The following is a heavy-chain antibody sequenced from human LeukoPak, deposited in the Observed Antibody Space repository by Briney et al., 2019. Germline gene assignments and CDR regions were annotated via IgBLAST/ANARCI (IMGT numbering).Heavy chain of an antibody. J-gene: IGHJ4*02. CDR3: ASEYYYDSSGYFLKYFDY. CDR1: GFTVSSNS. CDR2: ISSSGSTI. D-gene: IGHD3-22*01. V-gene: IGHV3-48*04. Sequence: PGGSLRLSCTVSGFTVSSNSMSWVRQAPGKGLEWVPYISSSGSTIYYADSVKGRFTISRDNAKNSLYLQMNSLRAEDTAVYYCASEYYYDSSGYFLKYFDYWGQGTLVTVSS.